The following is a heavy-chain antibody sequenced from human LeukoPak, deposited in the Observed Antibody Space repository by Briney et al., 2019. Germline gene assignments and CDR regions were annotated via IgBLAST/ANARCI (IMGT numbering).Heavy chain of an antibody. CDR1: GGTFSSYA. CDR3: ASSGEMKGAGSSGYYYAPYYFDY. J-gene: IGHJ4*02. V-gene: IGHV1-69*05. CDR2: IIPIFGTA. Sequence: GASVKVSCKASGGTFSSYAISWVRQAPGQGLEWMGRIIPIFGTANYAQKFQGRVTITTDESTSTAYMELSSLRSEDTAVYYCASSGEMKGAGSSGYYYAPYYFDYWGQGTLVTVSS. D-gene: IGHD3-22*01.